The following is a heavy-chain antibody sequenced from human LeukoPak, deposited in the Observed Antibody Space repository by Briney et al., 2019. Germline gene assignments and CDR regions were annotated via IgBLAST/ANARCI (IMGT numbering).Heavy chain of an antibody. CDR1: GFTFSDYY. CDR2: ISSSGSTI. Sequence: PGGSLRLSCAASGFTFSDYYMSWIRQAPGKGLEWVSYISSSGSTIYYADSVKGRFTISRDNAKNSLYLQMNSLRAEDTAVYYYARTYYDFWSGYPTNMDVWGKGTTVTVSS. CDR3: ARTYYDFWSGYPTNMDV. J-gene: IGHJ6*03. D-gene: IGHD3-3*01. V-gene: IGHV3-11*04.